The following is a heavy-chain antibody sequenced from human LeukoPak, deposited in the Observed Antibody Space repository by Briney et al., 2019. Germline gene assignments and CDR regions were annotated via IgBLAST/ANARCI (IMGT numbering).Heavy chain of an antibody. CDR3: ARDRFDIVVVPAAI. J-gene: IGHJ4*02. CDR2: ISSSSSYI. CDR1: GFTFSSYS. D-gene: IGHD2-2*01. Sequence: GGSLRLSCAASGFTFSSYSMNWVRQAPGKGLEWVSSISSSSSYIYYADSVKGRFTISRDNAKNSLYLQMNSLRAEDTAVYYCARDRFDIVVVPAAIWGQGTLVTVSS. V-gene: IGHV3-21*01.